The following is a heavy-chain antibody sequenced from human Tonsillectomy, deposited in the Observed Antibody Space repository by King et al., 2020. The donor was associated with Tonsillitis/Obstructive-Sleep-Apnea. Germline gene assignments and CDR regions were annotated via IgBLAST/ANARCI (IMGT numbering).Heavy chain of an antibody. CDR3: ARGPGRGTTSVWFDP. V-gene: IGHV3-23*04. J-gene: IGHJ5*02. CDR2: ISGSGGST. D-gene: IGHD2-2*01. CDR1: GFTFSDYG. Sequence: VQLVQSGGALVQPGGSLRLSCTASGFTFSDYGMSWFRQAPGKGLEWVALISGSGGSTYYADSVKGRFTISRDNSKNTVYLRMESLRVEDTAVYYCARGPGRGTTSVWFDPWGQGSLVTAPS.